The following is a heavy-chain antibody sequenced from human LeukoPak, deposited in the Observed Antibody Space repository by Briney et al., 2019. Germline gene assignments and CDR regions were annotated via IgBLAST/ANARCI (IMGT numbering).Heavy chain of an antibody. CDR1: GFTFSSYW. V-gene: IGHV3-74*01. Sequence: GGSLRLSCAASGFTFSSYWMHWVRHAPGKGLVCVSRINSDGSSTSYADSVKGRFTISRDNAKNTLYLQMNSLRVEDTAVYYCVKDVSGSWAFDYWGQGTLVTVSS. D-gene: IGHD6-13*01. J-gene: IGHJ4*02. CDR3: VKDVSGSWAFDY. CDR2: INSDGSST.